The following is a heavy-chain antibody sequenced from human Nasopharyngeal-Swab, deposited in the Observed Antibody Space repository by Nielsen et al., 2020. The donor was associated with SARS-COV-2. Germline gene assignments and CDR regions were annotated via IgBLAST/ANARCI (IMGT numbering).Heavy chain of an antibody. V-gene: IGHV3-30-3*02. D-gene: IGHD1-14*01. CDR2: ISYDGSNK. J-gene: IGHJ6*03. CDR3: AKDRVSGTVGSYYYYYYMDV. Sequence: WIRQPPGKGLEWVAVISYDGSNKYYADSVKGRFTIFRDNSKNTLYLQMNSLRAEDTAVYYCAKDRVSGTVGSYYYYYYMDVWGKGTTVTVSS.